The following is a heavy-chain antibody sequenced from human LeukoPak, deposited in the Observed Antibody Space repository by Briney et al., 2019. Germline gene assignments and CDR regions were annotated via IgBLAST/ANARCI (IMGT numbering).Heavy chain of an antibody. D-gene: IGHD2-21*01. CDR3: AKDVDGMDV. V-gene: IGHV3-7*03. Sequence: GGSLRLSCAASGFTFRSYWMSWVRQAPGKGLEWVANIKQDGSEKYYVDSVKGRFTISRDNAKNSLYLQMNSLRAEDTALYYCAKDVDGMDVWGQGTTVTVSS. CDR2: IKQDGSEK. J-gene: IGHJ6*02. CDR1: GFTFRSYW.